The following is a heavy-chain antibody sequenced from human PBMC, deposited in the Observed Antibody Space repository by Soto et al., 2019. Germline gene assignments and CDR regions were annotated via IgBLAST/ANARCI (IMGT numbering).Heavy chain of an antibody. CDR3: ASLGSSGYPYYFDY. CDR2: IIPIFGTA. CDR1: GGTFSSYA. J-gene: IGHJ4*02. Sequence: ASVKVSCKASGGTFSSYAISWVRQAPGQGLEWMGGIIPIFGTANYAQKFQGRVTITADESTSTAYMELSSLRSEDTAVYYCASLGSSGYPYYFDYWGQGTLVTVSS. V-gene: IGHV1-69*13. D-gene: IGHD3-22*01.